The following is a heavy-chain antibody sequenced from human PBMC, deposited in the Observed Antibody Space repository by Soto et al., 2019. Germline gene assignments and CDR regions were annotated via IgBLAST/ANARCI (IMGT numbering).Heavy chain of an antibody. CDR1: GDSVSSSSYY. Sequence: SETLSLTCIVSGDSVSSSSYYWAWIRQPPGTGLEWIGEINHSGSTNYNPSLKSRVTISVDTSKNQFSLKLTSVTAADTAVYYCARDKITGLFDYWGQGTLVTVSS. CDR2: INHSGST. V-gene: IGHV4-39*07. CDR3: ARDKITGLFDY. D-gene: IGHD2-8*02. J-gene: IGHJ4*02.